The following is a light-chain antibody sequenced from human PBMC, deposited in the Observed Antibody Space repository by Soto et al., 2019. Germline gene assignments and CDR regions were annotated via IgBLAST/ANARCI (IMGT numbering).Light chain of an antibody. V-gene: IGKV3-11*01. CDR2: DAA. Sequence: EIVLTQSPATLSLSPGERATLSCRASQSVSSYLAWYQQKPGQAPRLLIHDAAYRASGIPERFSGSGSGTAFSLSISSLEPDDFAVYYCQHRSSWPRSFGRGTKVEV. J-gene: IGKJ1*01. CDR1: QSVSSY. CDR3: QHRSSWPRS.